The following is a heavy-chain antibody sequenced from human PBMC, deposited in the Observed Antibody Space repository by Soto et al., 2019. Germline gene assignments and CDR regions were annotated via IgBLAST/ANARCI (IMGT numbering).Heavy chain of an antibody. Sequence: EVQLVESGGGLVQPGGSLRLSCAASEFTLTNYWMHWVRQAPGKGLLWVSRINSNGSSITYADSVKGRFTISRDNDTNTLYLQMNSLRAEDTAVYYCARGGAARAYYYYGMDVWGQGTTVTVSS. CDR3: ARGGAARAYYYYGMDV. J-gene: IGHJ6*02. V-gene: IGHV3-74*01. D-gene: IGHD6-13*01. CDR1: EFTLTNYW. CDR2: INSNGSSI.